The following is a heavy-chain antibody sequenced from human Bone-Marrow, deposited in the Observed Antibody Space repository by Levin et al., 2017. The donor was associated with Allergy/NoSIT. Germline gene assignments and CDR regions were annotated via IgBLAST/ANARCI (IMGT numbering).Heavy chain of an antibody. D-gene: IGHD5-12*01. V-gene: IGHV4-30-4*01. CDR3: ARTGYSGYTEFGWFDP. Sequence: SETLSLTCSVSGYSISSRDYYWSWIRQFPGKGLEWIGYIYYSGSTYYNPSLKSRVSTSVDTSKNQFSLKLTSVTAADTAVYYCARTGYSGYTEFGWFDPWGQGTLVTVSS. CDR2: IYYSGST. J-gene: IGHJ5*02. CDR1: GYSISSRDYY.